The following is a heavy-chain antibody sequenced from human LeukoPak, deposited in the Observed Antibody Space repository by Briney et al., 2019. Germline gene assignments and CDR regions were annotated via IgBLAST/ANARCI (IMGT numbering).Heavy chain of an antibody. Sequence: PGGSLRLSCAASGFTFSSHTMNWVRQAPGKGLEWVSYISSSSSRKYYADSVKGRFTISRHNAKNSMYLQMNSLRDEGTAVYYCARGLAYCGGDCYRALDDWGQGTLVTVSS. V-gene: IGHV3-48*02. D-gene: IGHD2-21*02. CDR3: ARGLAYCGGDCYRALDD. CDR1: GFTFSSHT. J-gene: IGHJ4*02. CDR2: ISSSSSRK.